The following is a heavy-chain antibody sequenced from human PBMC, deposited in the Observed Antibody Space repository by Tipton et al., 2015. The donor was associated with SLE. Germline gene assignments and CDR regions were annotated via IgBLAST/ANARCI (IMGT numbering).Heavy chain of an antibody. J-gene: IGHJ4*02. CDR1: GFTFSNYE. V-gene: IGHV3-48*03. CDR2: VGPSGSTT. D-gene: IGHD6-19*01. Sequence: SLRLSCAASGFTFSNYEINWVRQAPGKGLEWVSYVGPSGSTTHFADSVKGRFTISRDNAKNSVFLHMNSLRVEDTAVYYCARDRGSGWFDFDYWGQGTLVTVSS. CDR3: ARDRGSGWFDFDY.